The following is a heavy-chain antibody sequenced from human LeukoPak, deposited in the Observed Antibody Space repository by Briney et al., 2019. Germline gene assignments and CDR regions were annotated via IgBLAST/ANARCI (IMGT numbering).Heavy chain of an antibody. J-gene: IGHJ4*02. D-gene: IGHD6-13*01. CDR2: ISSSSSYI. Sequence: PGGSLRLSCAASGFTFSSYSINWVRQAPGKGLEWVSSISSSSSYIYYADSVKGRFTISRDNAKNTLYLQMNSLRAEDTAVYYCAKVSRSGMAAAGFNYWGQGTLVTVSS. CDR3: AKVSRSGMAAAGFNY. V-gene: IGHV3-21*01. CDR1: GFTFSSYS.